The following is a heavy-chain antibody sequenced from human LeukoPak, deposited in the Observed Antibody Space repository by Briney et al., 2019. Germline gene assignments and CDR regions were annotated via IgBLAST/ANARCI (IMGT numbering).Heavy chain of an antibody. J-gene: IGHJ4*02. CDR2: ISGSGGST. V-gene: IGHV3-23*01. CDR1: GFTFSSYA. D-gene: IGHD6-19*01. Sequence: TGGSLRLSCAASGFTFSSYAMSWVRQAPGKGPEWVSAISGSGGSTYYADSVKGRFTISRDNSKNTLYLQMNSLRAEDTAVYYCAKGSSIAVAGTGPFDYWGQGTLVTVSS. CDR3: AKGSSIAVAGTGPFDY.